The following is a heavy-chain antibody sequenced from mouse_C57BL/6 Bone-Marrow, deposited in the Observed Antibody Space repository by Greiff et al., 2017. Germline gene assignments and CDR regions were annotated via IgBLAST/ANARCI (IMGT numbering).Heavy chain of an antibody. V-gene: IGHV1-61*01. CDR3: AARITTSYYFDY. CDR2: IYPSDSET. D-gene: IGHD2-4*01. Sequence: QVQLQQPGAELVRPGSSVKLSCKASGYTFTSYWMDWVKQRPGQGLEWIGNIYPSDSETHYNPKFKDKATLTVDKSSSTAYQQLSSLTSEDSAVYYCAARITTSYYFDYWGQGTTLTVSS. CDR1: GYTFTSYW. J-gene: IGHJ2*01.